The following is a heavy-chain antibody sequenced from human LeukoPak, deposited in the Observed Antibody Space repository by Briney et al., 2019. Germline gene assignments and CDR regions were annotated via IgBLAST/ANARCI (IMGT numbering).Heavy chain of an antibody. V-gene: IGHV1-8*03. CDR2: MNPNSGNT. CDR1: GYTFTSYD. D-gene: IGHD5-12*01. J-gene: IGHJ6*03. Sequence: VASVNVSCKASGYTFTSYDINWVRQAPGQGLEWMGWMNPNSGNTGYAQKFQGRVTITRNTSISTAYMELSSLRSEDTAVYYCARSTATINYYYYYYMDVWGKGTTVTVSS. CDR3: ARSTATINYYYYYYMDV.